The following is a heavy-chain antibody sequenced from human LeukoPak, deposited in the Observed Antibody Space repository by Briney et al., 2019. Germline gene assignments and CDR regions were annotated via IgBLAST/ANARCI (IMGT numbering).Heavy chain of an antibody. Sequence: GGSLRLSCAASGFTFNNYAMNWVRQAPGKGLEWVSSISGGGETTYYADSAKGRFTISRDNAKNSLYLQMNSLRAEDTAVYYCARPKYSSSWQIFDYWGQGTLVTASS. CDR3: ARPKYSSSWQIFDY. CDR2: ISGGGETT. CDR1: GFTFNNYA. J-gene: IGHJ4*02. V-gene: IGHV3-23*01. D-gene: IGHD6-13*01.